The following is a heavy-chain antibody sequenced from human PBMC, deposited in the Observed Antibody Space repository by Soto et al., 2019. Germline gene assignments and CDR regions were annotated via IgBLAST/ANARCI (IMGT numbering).Heavy chain of an antibody. V-gene: IGHV4-30-4*01. CDR2: VYSTGTT. J-gene: IGHJ4*02. CDR3: ARATYGDPHY. D-gene: IGHD4-17*01. Sequence: SETLSLTCSVSGGPITYGDYYWTWIRQPPGKGLEFIGYVYSTGTTYYDPSFQSRVMMSQDTSKNEFSMTLSSLTAADTAVYYCARATYGDPHYWGQGTLVTVSS. CDR1: GGPITYGDYY.